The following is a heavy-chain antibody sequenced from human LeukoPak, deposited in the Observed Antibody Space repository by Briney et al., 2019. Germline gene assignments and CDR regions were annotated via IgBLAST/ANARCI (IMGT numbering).Heavy chain of an antibody. CDR2: IFTSGST. CDR3: ARQYYDMLTGHSDSYYFDY. J-gene: IGHJ4*02. V-gene: IGHV4-4*09. CDR1: GGSINSYY. D-gene: IGHD3-9*01. Sequence: SETLSLTCSVSGGSINSYYWSWIRQPPGKGLEWIGYIFTSGSTSYNPSLKSRVTLSLDTSKKQFSLNLSSVTAVDTAVYYCARQYYDMLTGHSDSYYFDYWGQGTLVTVSS.